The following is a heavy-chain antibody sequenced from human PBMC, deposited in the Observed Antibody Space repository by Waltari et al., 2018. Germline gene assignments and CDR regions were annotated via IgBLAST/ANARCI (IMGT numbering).Heavy chain of an antibody. CDR1: GGPFRRYS. CDR2: IVLMFGNP. D-gene: IGHD1-26*01. J-gene: IGHJ3*01. CDR3: ARGLGGSYSLQNPFDF. Sequence: QVQLEQSGAEVKKPGSSVKVSCQASGGPFRRYSFTWMRQAPGQGLDWMGGIVLMFGNPTYAQKVQGRVWITADESSSTVYMELSSLRSDDTAIYYCARGLGGSYSLQNPFDFWGQGTMVTVSS. V-gene: IGHV1-69*01.